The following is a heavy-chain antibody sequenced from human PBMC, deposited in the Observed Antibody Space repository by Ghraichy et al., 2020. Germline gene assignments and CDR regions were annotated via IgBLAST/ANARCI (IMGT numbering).Heavy chain of an antibody. CDR3: TRPPYYDSSGYPYYFDY. CDR1: GFTFGDYA. J-gene: IGHJ4*02. V-gene: IGHV3-49*03. D-gene: IGHD3-22*01. Sequence: GSLRLSCTASGFTFGDYAMSWFRQAPGKGLEWVGFIRSKAYGGTTEYAASVKGRFTISRDDSKSIAYLQMNSLKTEDTAVYYCTRPPYYDSSGYPYYFDYWGQGTLVTVSS. CDR2: IRSKAYGGTT.